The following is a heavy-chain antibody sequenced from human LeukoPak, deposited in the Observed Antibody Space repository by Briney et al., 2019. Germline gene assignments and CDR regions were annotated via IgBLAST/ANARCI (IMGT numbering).Heavy chain of an antibody. Sequence: GGSLRLSCAASGFTFSDYYMSWIRQAPGKGLECVSYITSSGSTLYYAAYVKGRFTISRDNAKNSLYLQMNSLRAEDTAVYYCARGSPRNYYDSSGYYIYYYYGMDVWGQGTTVTVSS. CDR2: ITSSGSTL. V-gene: IGHV3-11*01. D-gene: IGHD3-22*01. CDR3: ARGSPRNYYDSSGYYIYYYYGMDV. J-gene: IGHJ6*02. CDR1: GFTFSDYY.